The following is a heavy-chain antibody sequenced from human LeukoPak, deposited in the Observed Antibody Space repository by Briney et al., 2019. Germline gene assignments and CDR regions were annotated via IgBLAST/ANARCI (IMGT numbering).Heavy chain of an antibody. CDR3: ARSPYGSGSYYNDY. Sequence: ASVKVSCKASGYTFTSYGISWVRQAPGQGREWMGWISAYNGNTNYAQKLQGRVTMTTDTSTSTAYMELRSLRSDDTAVYYCARSPYGSGSYYNDYWGQGTLVTVSS. J-gene: IGHJ4*02. V-gene: IGHV1-18*01. CDR2: ISAYNGNT. D-gene: IGHD3-10*01. CDR1: GYTFTSYG.